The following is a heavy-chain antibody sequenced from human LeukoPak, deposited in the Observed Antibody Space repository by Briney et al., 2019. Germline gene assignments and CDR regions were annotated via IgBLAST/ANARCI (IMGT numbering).Heavy chain of an antibody. CDR3: ASIRDSSSWYVAAFDI. CDR1: GGSLSTTSYY. V-gene: IGHV4-39*07. CDR2: IYHSGST. J-gene: IGHJ3*02. Sequence: SEALSLTCTVSGGSLSTTSYYWGWIRQPPGKGLEWIGEIYHSGSTNYNPSLKSRVTISVDKSKNQFSLKLSSVTAADTAVYYCASIRDSSSWYVAAFDIWGQGTMVTVSS. D-gene: IGHD6-13*01.